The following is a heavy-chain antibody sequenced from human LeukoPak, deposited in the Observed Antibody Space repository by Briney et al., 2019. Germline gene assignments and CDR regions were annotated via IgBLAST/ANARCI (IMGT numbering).Heavy chain of an antibody. CDR1: GFTFDDYG. J-gene: IGHJ6*03. CDR3: ARVMGSSSPYYYYYMDV. Sequence: AGGSLRLSCAASGFTFDDYGMSWVRQAPGKGLEWVSGINCNGGSTGYADSVKGRFTISRDNAKNSLYLQMNSLRAEDTALYYCARVMGSSSPYYYYYMDVWGKGTTVTVSS. V-gene: IGHV3-20*04. D-gene: IGHD6-6*01. CDR2: INCNGGST.